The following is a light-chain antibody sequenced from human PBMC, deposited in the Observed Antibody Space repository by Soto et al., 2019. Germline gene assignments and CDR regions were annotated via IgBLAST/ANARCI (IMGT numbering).Light chain of an antibody. CDR1: SSDVGSYNY. CDR3: CSYAGTYTYV. V-gene: IGLV2-11*01. Sequence: QSVLTQPASVSGSPGQSVTISCTGTSSDVGSYNYVSWYQQHPGKVPKLMIYDVSKRPSGVPDRFSGSKSGNTAALTISGLQAEDEADYYCCSYAGTYTYVFGTGTKLTVL. CDR2: DVS. J-gene: IGLJ1*01.